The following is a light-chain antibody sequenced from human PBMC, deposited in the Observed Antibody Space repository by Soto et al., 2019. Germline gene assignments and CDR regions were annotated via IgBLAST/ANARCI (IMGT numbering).Light chain of an antibody. CDR2: DAS. Sequence: EIVLTQSPATLSLSPGERATLSCRASQSVRNYLAWYQQKPGQAPRLLIYDASNRATGIPARFSGSGSGTDFTLTISSLEPEDFAVYYCQQRSNGFTFGPGTKLDIK. CDR3: QQRSNGFT. CDR1: QSVRNY. V-gene: IGKV3-11*01. J-gene: IGKJ3*01.